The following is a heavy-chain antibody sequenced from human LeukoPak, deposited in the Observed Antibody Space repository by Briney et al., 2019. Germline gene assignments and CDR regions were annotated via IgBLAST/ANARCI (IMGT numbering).Heavy chain of an antibody. Sequence: PGGSLRLSCAASGFTFSSYSMNWVRQAPGKGLEWVSYISSSSSTIYYADSVKGRFTISRDNAKNSLYLQMNSLRAEDTAVYYCARDGLRYGDYVRGDWFDPWGQGTLVTVSS. CDR1: GFTFSSYS. D-gene: IGHD4-17*01. CDR2: ISSSSSTI. V-gene: IGHV3-48*04. CDR3: ARDGLRYGDYVRGDWFDP. J-gene: IGHJ5*02.